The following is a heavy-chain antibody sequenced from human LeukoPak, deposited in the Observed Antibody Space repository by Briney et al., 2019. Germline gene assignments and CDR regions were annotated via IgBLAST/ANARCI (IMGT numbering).Heavy chain of an antibody. CDR3: ARVHLGVYYFDY. J-gene: IGHJ4*02. Sequence: SETLSLTCTVSGGSISSSSYYWGWIRQPPGKGLEWIGSIYYSGSTYYNPSLKSRVTISVDTSKNQFSLKLSSVTAADTAVYYCARVHLGVYYFDYWGQGTLVTVSS. D-gene: IGHD3-16*01. CDR1: GGSISSSSYY. V-gene: IGHV4-39*07. CDR2: IYYSGST.